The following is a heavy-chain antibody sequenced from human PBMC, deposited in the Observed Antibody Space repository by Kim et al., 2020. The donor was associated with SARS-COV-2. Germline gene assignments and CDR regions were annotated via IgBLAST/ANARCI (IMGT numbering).Heavy chain of an antibody. CDR3: AKEVYGSGSYHRHYYYYGMDV. CDR2: IYSGGSSK. J-gene: IGHJ6*02. CDR1: GFTFSSYA. V-gene: IGHV3-23*03. Sequence: GGSLRLSCAASGFTFSSYAMSWVRQAPGKGLEWVSVIYSGGSSKYYADSVKGRFTISRDNSKNTLYLQMNSLRAEDTAVYYCAKEVYGSGSYHRHYYYYGMDVWGQGTTVTVSS. D-gene: IGHD3-10*01.